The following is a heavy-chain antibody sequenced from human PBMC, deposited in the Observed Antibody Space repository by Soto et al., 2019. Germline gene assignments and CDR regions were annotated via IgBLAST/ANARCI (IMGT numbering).Heavy chain of an antibody. D-gene: IGHD2-2*03. V-gene: IGHV1-69*13. CDR1: GGTFSSHA. J-gene: IGHJ6*02. Sequence: SVKVSCKASGGTFSSHAISWVRQALGRGLEWMGGIIPIFGTTNYAQNFRARVTITADESTSTAYMELSSLTSEDTAVYYCGSVGYCSSTNCLFYYYHYGMDVWGQGTTVTV. CDR2: IIPIFGTT. CDR3: GSVGYCSSTNCLFYYYHYGMDV.